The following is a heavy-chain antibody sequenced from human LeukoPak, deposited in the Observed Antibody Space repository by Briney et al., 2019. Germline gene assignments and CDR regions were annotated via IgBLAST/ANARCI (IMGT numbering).Heavy chain of an antibody. Sequence: ASVKVSCKASGYTFTGYYMHWVRQAPGQGLEWMGRINPNSGGTNYAQNLQGRVTMTTDTSTSTAYMELRGLRSDDTAVYYCARDLAGIAVTADWGQGTLVTVSS. J-gene: IGHJ4*02. CDR3: ARDLAGIAVTAD. CDR1: GYTFTGYY. D-gene: IGHD6-19*01. CDR2: INPNSGGT. V-gene: IGHV1-2*06.